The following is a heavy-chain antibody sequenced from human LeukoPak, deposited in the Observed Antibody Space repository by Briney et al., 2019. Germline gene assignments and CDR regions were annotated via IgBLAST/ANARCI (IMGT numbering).Heavy chain of an antibody. CDR1: GFTFKNYA. CDR3: VRHDSYIPF. V-gene: IGHV3-23*01. CDR2: ISDNDGST. D-gene: IGHD5-18*01. J-gene: IGHJ1*01. Sequence: GGSLTLSCAATGFTFKNYAMSWVRQTPGMGLEWVSAISDNDGSTYYTDSVKGRFTISRDNSKDTVYLQMNNLRAADTALYFCVRHDSYIPFWGQGSLVTVSS.